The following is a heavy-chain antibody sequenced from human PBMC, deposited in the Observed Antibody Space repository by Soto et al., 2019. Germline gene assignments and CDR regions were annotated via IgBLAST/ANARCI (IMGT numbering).Heavy chain of an antibody. V-gene: IGHV2-5*02. CDR2: IYWDDDK. Sequence: SGPTLVKPTQTLTLTCTFSGFSLSTSGVGVGWIRQPPGKALEWLALIYWDDDKRYSPSLKSRLTITKDTSKNQVVLTMTNMDPVDTATYYCAHSKPVLRFLEWLPHLYYFDYWGQGTLVTVSS. D-gene: IGHD3-3*01. J-gene: IGHJ4*02. CDR1: GFSLSTSGVG. CDR3: AHSKPVLRFLEWLPHLYYFDY.